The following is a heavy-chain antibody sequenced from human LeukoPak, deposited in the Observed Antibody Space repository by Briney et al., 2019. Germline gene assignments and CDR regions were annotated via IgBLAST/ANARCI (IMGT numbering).Heavy chain of an antibody. Sequence: SVKVSCKASGDTFTSYDINWVRQATGQGLEWMGGIIPIFGTANYAQKFQGRVTITADESTSTAYMELSSLRSEDTAVYYCARTYYYGSGSYYSLDYWGQGTLVTVSS. J-gene: IGHJ4*02. V-gene: IGHV1-69*13. CDR2: IIPIFGTA. CDR3: ARTYYYGSGSYYSLDY. D-gene: IGHD3-10*01. CDR1: GDTFTSYD.